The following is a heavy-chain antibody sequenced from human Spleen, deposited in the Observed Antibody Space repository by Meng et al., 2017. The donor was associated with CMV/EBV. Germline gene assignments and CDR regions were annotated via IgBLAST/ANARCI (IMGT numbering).Heavy chain of an antibody. V-gene: IGHV3-7*01. CDR1: GFNFSDYA. Sequence: GESLKISCAASGFNFSDYAMHWVRQAPGKGLEWLANIKEDGSDKYYVDSVKGRFTIFRDNAKDSLYLQMNSLRADDTAVYYCARDFDAGWLGYWGQGTLVTVSS. D-gene: IGHD6-19*01. J-gene: IGHJ4*02. CDR2: IKEDGSDK. CDR3: ARDFDAGWLGY.